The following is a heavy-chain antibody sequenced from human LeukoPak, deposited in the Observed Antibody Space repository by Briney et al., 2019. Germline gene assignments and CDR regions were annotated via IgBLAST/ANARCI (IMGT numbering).Heavy chain of an antibody. J-gene: IGHJ3*02. Sequence: PGGSLRLSCAASGFTFSSYGMHWVRQAPGKGLEWVAVISYDGSNKYYADSVKGRFTISRDNSKNTLYLQMNSLRAEDTAVYYCAKDRGQQLVTAAFDIWGQGTMVTVSS. CDR3: AKDRGQQLVTAAFDI. CDR2: ISYDGSNK. V-gene: IGHV3-30*18. D-gene: IGHD6-13*01. CDR1: GFTFSSYG.